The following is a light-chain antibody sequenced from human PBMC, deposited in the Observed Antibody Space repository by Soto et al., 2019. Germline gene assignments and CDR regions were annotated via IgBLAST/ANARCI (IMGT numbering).Light chain of an antibody. J-gene: IGKJ5*01. CDR2: GAS. CDR3: QQYGGSPIT. CDR1: QSVTTR. Sequence: EIVLTHSPDTLSLSPGGRATLSCRASQSVTTRLAWYQQKPGQPPRLLISGASVRASGVPVRISGSGSGTDFTLTISRLEPEDFALYYCQQYGGSPITFGLGTRLEIK. V-gene: IGKV3-20*01.